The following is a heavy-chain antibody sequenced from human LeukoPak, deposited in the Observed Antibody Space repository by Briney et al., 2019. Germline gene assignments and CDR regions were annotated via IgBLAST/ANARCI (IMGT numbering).Heavy chain of an antibody. CDR3: AKDRAAARIAVAGRPIDY. V-gene: IGHV3-23*01. CDR2: ISGSGGST. J-gene: IGHJ4*02. D-gene: IGHD6-19*01. CDR1: GFTFSSYA. Sequence: GGSLRLSCAASGFTFSSYAMSWVRQAPGKGLEWVSAISGSGGSTYYADSVKGRFTISRDNSKNTLYLQMNSLRAEDTAVYYCAKDRAAARIAVAGRPIDYYGQGTLAIVSS.